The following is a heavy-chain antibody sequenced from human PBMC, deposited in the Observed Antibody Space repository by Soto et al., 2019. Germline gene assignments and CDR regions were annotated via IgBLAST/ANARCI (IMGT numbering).Heavy chain of an antibody. CDR1: GLTFSSYG. D-gene: IGHD2-15*01. V-gene: IGHV3-33*05. CDR2: ISYDGSNE. Sequence: GGSLRLSCAASGLTFSSYGMHWVRQAPGKGLEWVAHISYDGSNEHYVDSVKGRFTISRDNAKNTLYLQMTSLRVEDRAIYYCVRGKVAAGFDYWGQGALVTVSS. CDR3: VRGKVAAGFDY. J-gene: IGHJ4*02.